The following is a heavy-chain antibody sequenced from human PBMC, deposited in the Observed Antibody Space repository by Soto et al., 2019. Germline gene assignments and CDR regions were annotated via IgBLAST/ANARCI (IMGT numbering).Heavy chain of an antibody. J-gene: IGHJ6*02. CDR1: GFSLSSYD. CDR3: ARPSGYYDTSGYYGAFYYYGMGV. Sequence: GGALRLSCAAFGFSLSSYDMNWVRQAPGKGLEWISYISSSSGTIYYADSVKGRFTISRDNAENSLYLQMSSLRDEDTAVYYCARPSGYYDTSGYYGAFYYYGMGVWGQGTTVTVSS. CDR2: ISSSSGTI. D-gene: IGHD3-22*01. V-gene: IGHV3-48*02.